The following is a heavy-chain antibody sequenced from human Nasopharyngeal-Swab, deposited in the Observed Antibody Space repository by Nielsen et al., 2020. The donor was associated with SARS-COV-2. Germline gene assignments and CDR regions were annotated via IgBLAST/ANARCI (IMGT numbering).Heavy chain of an antibody. CDR1: RYTFPNYA. V-gene: IGHV7-4-1*02. CDR2: INTNTREP. J-gene: IGHJ6*02. D-gene: IGHD3-16*01. CDR3: ARDWGFYGMDV. Sequence: ASVTVSCKASRYTFPNYAMNWVRQAPGQGLEWMGWINTNTREPTYAQDFTGRFAFSLDTSVSTAYLQITSLKADDTAVYYCARDWGFYGMDVWGQGTTVIVSS.